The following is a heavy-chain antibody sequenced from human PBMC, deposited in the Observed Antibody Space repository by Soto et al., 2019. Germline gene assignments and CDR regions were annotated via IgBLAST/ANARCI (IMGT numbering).Heavy chain of an antibody. V-gene: IGHV4-59*01. Sequence: SETLSLTCTVSGSSISSYYWSWIRQPPGKGLEWIGYIYYSGSTNYNPSLKSRVTISVDKSKNQFSLKLSSATAADTAVYYCARRYGDQFDYWGQGTLVTVSS. D-gene: IGHD4-17*01. J-gene: IGHJ4*02. CDR1: GSSISSYY. CDR3: ARRYGDQFDY. CDR2: IYYSGST.